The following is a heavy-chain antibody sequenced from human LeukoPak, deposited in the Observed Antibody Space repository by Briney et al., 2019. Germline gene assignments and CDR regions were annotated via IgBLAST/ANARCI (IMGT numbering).Heavy chain of an antibody. Sequence: PSGTLSLTCAVSGGSISSSNWWSWVRQPPGKGLEWIGEIYHSGSTNYNPSLKSRVTISADKSKNQFSLKLSSVTAADTAVYYCAREGCSSTNCHSADYWGQGTLVTVSS. CDR2: IYHSGST. CDR3: AREGCSSTNCHSADY. D-gene: IGHD2-2*01. CDR1: GGSISSSNW. V-gene: IGHV4-4*02. J-gene: IGHJ4*02.